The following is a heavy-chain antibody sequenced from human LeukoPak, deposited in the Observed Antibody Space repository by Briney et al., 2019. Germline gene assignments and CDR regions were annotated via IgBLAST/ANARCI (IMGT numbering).Heavy chain of an antibody. CDR2: ISAYNGNT. D-gene: IGHD6-19*01. J-gene: IGHJ4*02. V-gene: IGHV1-18*04. CDR3: ARDRSRVAVAGLGAY. Sequence: ASVKVSCKASGYTFTSYGISWVRQAPGQGLEWMGWISAYNGNTNYAQKLQGRVTMTTDTSTSTACMELRSLRSDDTAVYYCARDRSRVAVAGLGAYWGQGTLVTVSS. CDR1: GYTFTSYG.